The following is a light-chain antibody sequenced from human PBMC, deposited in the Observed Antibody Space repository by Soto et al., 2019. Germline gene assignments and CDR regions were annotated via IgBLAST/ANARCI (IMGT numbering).Light chain of an antibody. CDR3: SSYAASNNFYFV. CDR2: EVT. J-gene: IGLJ3*02. CDR1: SSDVGGYNY. Sequence: QSVLTQPPSASGSPGQSVTIPCTGTSSDVGGYNYVSWYQQYPGRAPKLMIYEVTKRPSGVPDRFSGSKSGNTASLTVSGLQAEDEADYYCSSYAASNNFYFVFGGGTKVTV. V-gene: IGLV2-8*01.